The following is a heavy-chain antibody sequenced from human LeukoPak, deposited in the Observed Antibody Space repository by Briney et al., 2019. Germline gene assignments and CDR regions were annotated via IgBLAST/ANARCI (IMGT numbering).Heavy chain of an antibody. Sequence: GGSLRLSCAASGFTFSSYGMHWVRQAPGKGLEWVAFIRYDGSNKYYADSVKGRFTISRDNSKNTLYLQMNSLRAEDTAVYYCAKDKAAAGTGDYFDYWGQGTLVTVSS. V-gene: IGHV3-30*02. D-gene: IGHD6-13*01. CDR1: GFTFSSYG. J-gene: IGHJ4*02. CDR3: AKDKAAAGTGDYFDY. CDR2: IRYDGSNK.